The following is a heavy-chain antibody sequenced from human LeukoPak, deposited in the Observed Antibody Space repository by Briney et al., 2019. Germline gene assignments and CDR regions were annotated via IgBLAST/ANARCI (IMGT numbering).Heavy chain of an antibody. CDR1: GFTFSSYS. CDR2: ISFSGGSR. Sequence: PGGSLRLSCAASGFTFSSYSMNWVRQAPGKGLEWVSSISFSGGSRYYADSVKGRFTISRDNAKNSLTLQMNSLRAEDTAVYYCARPRLSHYDSTGFYPFDHWGLGTLVTVSS. D-gene: IGHD3-22*01. CDR3: ARPRLSHYDSTGFYPFDH. V-gene: IGHV3-21*01. J-gene: IGHJ4*02.